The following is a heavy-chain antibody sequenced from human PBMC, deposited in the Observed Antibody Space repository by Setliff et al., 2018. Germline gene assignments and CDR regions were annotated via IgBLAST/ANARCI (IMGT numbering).Heavy chain of an antibody. D-gene: IGHD3-10*01. CDR3: AKVPITKVYFYMDV. Sequence: LSLTCTVSGGSITSYYWSWIRQPSGKGLEWIGYIYTSGSTYYNPSLKTRVTISVDTSKNQFSLKLSFVTAADTAVYYCAKVPITKVYFYMDVWGKGTTVTVSS. CDR1: GGSITSYY. V-gene: IGHV4-4*08. J-gene: IGHJ6*03. CDR2: IYTSGST.